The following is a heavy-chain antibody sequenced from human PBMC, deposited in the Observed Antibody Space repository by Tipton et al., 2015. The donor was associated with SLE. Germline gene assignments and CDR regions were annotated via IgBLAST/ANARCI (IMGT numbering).Heavy chain of an antibody. CDR1: GGTFSSYA. Sequence: QLVQSGPEVKKPGSSVKASCKASGGTFSSYAISWVRQATGQGLEWMGWMNPNSGNTGYAQKFQGRVTMTRNTSISTAYMELSSLRSEDTAVYYCARGSQDKAVAGDYWGQGTLVTVSS. J-gene: IGHJ4*02. CDR3: ARGSQDKAVAGDY. D-gene: IGHD6-19*01. CDR2: MNPNSGNT. V-gene: IGHV1-8*02.